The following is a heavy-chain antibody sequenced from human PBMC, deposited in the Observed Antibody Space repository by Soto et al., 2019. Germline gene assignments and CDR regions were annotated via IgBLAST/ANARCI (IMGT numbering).Heavy chain of an antibody. CDR2: IKQDGSEK. CDR1: GFSFSSHR. D-gene: IGHD3-16*01. CDR3: ARGGHYDGVSYHPAGFDK. V-gene: IGHV3-7*02. J-gene: IGHJ1*01. Sequence: GGSLRLSCAASGFSFSSHRMSWVRQAPGKGLEWVANIKQDGSEKYYVDSVKGRFTISRDNAQNTLFLQMNSLSAEDTAVYYGARGGHYDGVSYHPAGFDKWGQGT.